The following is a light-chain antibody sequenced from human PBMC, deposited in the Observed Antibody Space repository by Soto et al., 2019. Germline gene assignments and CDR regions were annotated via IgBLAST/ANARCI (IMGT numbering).Light chain of an antibody. V-gene: IGKV1-39*01. CDR2: DAS. J-gene: IGKJ1*01. CDR1: QTIGTY. Sequence: IEVTESPTSLAASLGDRVTITCRASQTIGTYVNWYRQKSGAAPELLIYDASTLQSGVPSRFRGGASGTDFTLTISSLQLDDFATYYCQQSYNTPLTFGQGSNV. CDR3: QQSYNTPLT.